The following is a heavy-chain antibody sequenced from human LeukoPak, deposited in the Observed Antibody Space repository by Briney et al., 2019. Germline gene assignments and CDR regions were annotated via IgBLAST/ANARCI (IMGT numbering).Heavy chain of an antibody. Sequence: GRSLRLSCAASGFTFDDYGMSWVRQAPKKGLEWVSGINWNGGSTGHADSVKGRLTISRDNDKNSLYLKMNSLKDEDTALYYCARGSSGWYPRLFEYWGQGTLVTVSS. CDR2: INWNGGST. CDR3: ARGSSGWYPRLFEY. D-gene: IGHD6-19*01. V-gene: IGHV3-20*04. J-gene: IGHJ4*02. CDR1: GFTFDDYG.